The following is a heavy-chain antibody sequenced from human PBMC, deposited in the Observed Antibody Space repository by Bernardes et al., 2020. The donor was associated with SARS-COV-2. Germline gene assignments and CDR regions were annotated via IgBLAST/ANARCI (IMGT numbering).Heavy chain of an antibody. D-gene: IGHD4-4*01. CDR2: IYYSGST. CDR3: ARGVGYSNYAF. J-gene: IGHJ4*02. CDR1: GGSISSYY. Sequence: SETLSLTCPVSGGSISSYYWNWIRQPPGKGLEWIGNIYYSGSTNYNPSLKSRVTISVDTSKNQFSLKLSSVTAADTAVYYCARGVGYSNYAFWGQGTLVTVSS. V-gene: IGHV4-59*01.